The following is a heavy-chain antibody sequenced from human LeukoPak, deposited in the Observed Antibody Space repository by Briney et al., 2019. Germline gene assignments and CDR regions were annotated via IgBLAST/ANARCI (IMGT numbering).Heavy chain of an antibody. CDR3: ARVMDSSSSSGDY. V-gene: IGHV4-59*01. CDR2: IYYSGST. Sequence: PSETLSLTCTVSGGSISSYYWSWIRQPPGKGLEWIGYIYYSGSTNSNPSLKSRVTISVDTSKNQFSLKLSSVTAADTAVYYCARVMDSSSSSGDYWGQGTLVTVSS. D-gene: IGHD6-6*01. CDR1: GGSISSYY. J-gene: IGHJ4*02.